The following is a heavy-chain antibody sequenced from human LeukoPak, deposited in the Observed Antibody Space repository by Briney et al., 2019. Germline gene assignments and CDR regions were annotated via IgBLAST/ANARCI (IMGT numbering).Heavy chain of an antibody. V-gene: IGHV1-69*05. J-gene: IGHJ4*02. CDR1: GGTFSSYA. CDR2: IIPIFGTA. Sequence: ASVKVSCKASGGTFSSYAISWVQQAPGQGLEWMGGIIPIFGTANYAQKFQGRVTITTDESTSTAYMELSSLRSEDTAVYYCARDRDIVATIIDYWGQGTLVTVSS. CDR3: ARDRDIVATIIDY. D-gene: IGHD5-12*01.